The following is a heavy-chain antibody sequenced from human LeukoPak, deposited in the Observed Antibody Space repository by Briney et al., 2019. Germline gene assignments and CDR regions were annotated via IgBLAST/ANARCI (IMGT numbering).Heavy chain of an antibody. J-gene: IGHJ4*02. V-gene: IGHV4-59*11. D-gene: IGHD1-7*01. CDR2: ISYSGTT. CDR3: ARELELRSEGSFDY. CDR1: GASISSHY. Sequence: SETLSLTCTVSGASISSHYWSWIRRPPGKGLEWIGYISYSGTTKYNASLKSRVTISADTSKSHFSLNLSSVTAADTAVYYCARELELRSEGSFDYWGRGTLVTVSS.